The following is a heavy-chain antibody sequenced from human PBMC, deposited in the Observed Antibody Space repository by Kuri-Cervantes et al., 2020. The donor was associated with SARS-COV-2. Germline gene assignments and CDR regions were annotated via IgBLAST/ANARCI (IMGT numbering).Heavy chain of an antibody. CDR3: ARDPSQGRADI. J-gene: IGHJ3*02. CDR1: GFTFSSYS. V-gene: IGHV3-48*04. Sequence: GGSLRLSCAASGFTFSSYSMNWVRQAPGKGLEWVSYISSSSSTIYYADSVKGRFTISRDNAKNSLYPQMNSLRAEDTAVYYCARDPSQGRADIWGQGTMVTVSS. CDR2: ISSSSSTI.